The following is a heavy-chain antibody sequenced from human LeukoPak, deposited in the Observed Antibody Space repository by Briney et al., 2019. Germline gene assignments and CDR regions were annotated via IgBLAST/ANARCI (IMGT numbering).Heavy chain of an antibody. J-gene: IGHJ5*02. V-gene: IGHV7-4-1*02. CDR2: IETNTGNP. CDR3: ARGLRVWNYVADP. CDR1: GYIFSIYA. D-gene: IGHD1-7*01. Sequence: ASVKVSCKASGYIFSIYAMIWVRQAPGQGLELMGWIETNTGNPTYAQDFTGRFVFSLDTTVSTAYLQISSLKAEDTAVYYCARGLRVWNYVADPWGQGTLVTVSS.